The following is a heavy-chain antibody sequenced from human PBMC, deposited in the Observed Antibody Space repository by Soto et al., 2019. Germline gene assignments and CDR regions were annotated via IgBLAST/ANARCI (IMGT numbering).Heavy chain of an antibody. CDR3: ARNPSYYGDWFDP. CDR1: GGSISSYY. J-gene: IGHJ5*02. Sequence: NPSETLSLTCTVSGGSISSYYWSWIRQPPGKGLEWIGYIYYSGSTNYNPSLKSRVTISVDTSKNQFSLKLSSVTAADTAVYYCARNPSYYGDWFDPWGQGTLVTVSS. V-gene: IGHV4-59*01. CDR2: IYYSGST. D-gene: IGHD3-10*01.